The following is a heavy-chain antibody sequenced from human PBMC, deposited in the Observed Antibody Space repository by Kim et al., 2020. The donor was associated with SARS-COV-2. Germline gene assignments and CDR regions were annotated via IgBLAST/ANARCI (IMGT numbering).Heavy chain of an antibody. J-gene: IGHJ4*02. V-gene: IGHV3-21*01. CDR3: ARGASSGWYYFDY. Sequence: YFSDSVKGRFPTSRDNAKNSLFLQMNSLRAEDTAVYYCARGASSGWYYFDYWGQGTLVTVSS. D-gene: IGHD6-19*01.